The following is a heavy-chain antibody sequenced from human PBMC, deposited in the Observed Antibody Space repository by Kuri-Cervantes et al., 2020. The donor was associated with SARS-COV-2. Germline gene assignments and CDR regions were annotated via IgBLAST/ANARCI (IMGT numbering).Heavy chain of an antibody. CDR2: IYYSGST. CDR3: ATQSRGSY. D-gene: IGHD3-16*01. V-gene: IGHV4-39*01. J-gene: IGHJ4*02. Sequence: GSLRLSCTVSGGSISSSSYYWGWIRQPPGKGLGWIGSIYYSGSTYYNPSLKSRVTISVDTSKNQFSLKLSSVTAADTAVYYCATQSRGSYWGQGTLVTVSS. CDR1: GGSISSSSYY.